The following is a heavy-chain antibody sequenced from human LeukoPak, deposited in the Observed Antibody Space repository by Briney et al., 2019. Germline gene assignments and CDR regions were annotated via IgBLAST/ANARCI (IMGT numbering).Heavy chain of an antibody. J-gene: IGHJ4*02. D-gene: IGHD3-10*01. V-gene: IGHV1-2*06. Sequence: ASVKVSCKASGYTFTGYYMHWVRQAPGQGLEWMGRINPNSGGTNYAQKFQGRVTMTRDTSISTAYMELSRLRSDDTAVYYCATERITMVRGVIPIHFDYWGQGTLVTVSP. CDR3: ATERITMVRGVIPIHFDY. CDR1: GYTFTGYY. CDR2: INPNSGGT.